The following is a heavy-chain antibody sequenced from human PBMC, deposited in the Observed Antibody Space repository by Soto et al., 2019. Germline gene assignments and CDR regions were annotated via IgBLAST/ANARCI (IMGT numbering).Heavy chain of an antibody. CDR1: GGTFSSYA. J-gene: IGHJ4*02. CDR3: ARESSPIVVVPAAIYYFDY. D-gene: IGHD2-2*01. CDR2: IIPILGIA. Sequence: ASVKVSCKASGGTFSSYAISWVRQAPGQGLEWMGRIIPILGIANYAQKFQGRVTITADKSTSTAYMELSSLRSEDTAVYYCARESSPIVVVPAAIYYFDYWGQGTLVTVSS. V-gene: IGHV1-69*04.